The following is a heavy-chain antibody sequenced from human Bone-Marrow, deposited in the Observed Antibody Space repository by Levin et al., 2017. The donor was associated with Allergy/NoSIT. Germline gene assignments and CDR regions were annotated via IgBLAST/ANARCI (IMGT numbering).Heavy chain of an antibody. V-gene: IGHV1-46*03. CDR3: ARDGLLNSEVASGRITMVRGVHNYYYYYMDV. CDR1: GYTFTSYY. Sequence: GESLKISCKASGYTFTSYYMHWVRQAPGQGLEWMGIINPSGGSTSYAQKFQGRVTMTRDTSTSTVYMELSSLRSEDTAVYYCARDGLLNSEVASGRITMVRGVHNYYYYYMDVWGKGTTVTVSS. J-gene: IGHJ6*03. CDR2: INPSGGST. D-gene: IGHD3-10*01.